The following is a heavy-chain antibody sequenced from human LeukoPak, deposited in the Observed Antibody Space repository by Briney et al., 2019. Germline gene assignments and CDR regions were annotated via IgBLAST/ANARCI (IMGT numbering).Heavy chain of an antibody. CDR1: GFTFSSYA. CDR3: ARGAVAAYDY. Sequence: GGSLRLSYAASGFTFSSYAMHWVRQAPGKGLEYVSAISSNGGSTYYANSVKGRFTISRDNSKNTLYLQMGSLRAEDMAVYYCARGAVAAYDYWGQGTLVTVSS. V-gene: IGHV3-64*01. D-gene: IGHD2-15*01. J-gene: IGHJ4*02. CDR2: ISSNGGST.